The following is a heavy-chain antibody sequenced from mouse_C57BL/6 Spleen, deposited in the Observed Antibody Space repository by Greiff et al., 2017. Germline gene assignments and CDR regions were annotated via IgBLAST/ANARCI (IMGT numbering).Heavy chain of an antibody. CDR1: GYTFTSYW. Sequence: QVQLQQPGAELVKPGASVKMSCKASGYTFTSYWITWVKQRPGQGLEWIGDFYPGSGGTNYNEKFKGKATLTVDTSSSTAYLQLSSLTSEDSAVXYCARWGYGSRRAMDYWGQGTTVTVSS. CDR3: ARWGYGSRRAMDY. J-gene: IGHJ4*01. D-gene: IGHD1-1*02. V-gene: IGHV1-55*01. CDR2: FYPGSGGT.